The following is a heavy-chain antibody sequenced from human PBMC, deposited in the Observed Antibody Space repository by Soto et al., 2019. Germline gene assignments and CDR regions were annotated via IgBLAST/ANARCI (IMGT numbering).Heavy chain of an antibody. V-gene: IGHV3-7*01. D-gene: IGHD3-9*01. CDR1: GFTFSSYW. CDR3: ARVEYYDILTGYYNQGYYFDY. Sequence: GSLSLSCAASGFTFSSYWMSWVRQAPGKGLEWVANIKQDGSEKYYVDSVKGRFTISRDNAKNSLYLQMNSLRAEDTAVYYCARVEYYDILTGYYNQGYYFDYWGQGTLVTVSS. J-gene: IGHJ4*02. CDR2: IKQDGSEK.